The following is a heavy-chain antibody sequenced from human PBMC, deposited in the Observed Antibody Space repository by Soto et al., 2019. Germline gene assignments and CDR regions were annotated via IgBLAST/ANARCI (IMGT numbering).Heavy chain of an antibody. D-gene: IGHD6-13*01. V-gene: IGHV3-33*01. CDR2: IWYDGSNK. CDR1: GFTFSSYG. J-gene: IGHJ6*02. Sequence: PGGSLRLSCAASGFTFSSYGMHWVRQAPGKGLEWVAVIWYDGSNKYYADYVKGRFTISRDNSKNTLYLQMNSLRAEDTAVYYCAREGRKTIAAERYYYGMDVWGQGTTVTVSS. CDR3: AREGRKTIAAERYYYGMDV.